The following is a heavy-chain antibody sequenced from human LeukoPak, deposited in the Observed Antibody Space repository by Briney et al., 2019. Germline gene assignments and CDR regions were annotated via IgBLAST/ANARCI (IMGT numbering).Heavy chain of an antibody. J-gene: IGHJ3*02. Sequence: PSETLSLTCTVSGVSISSYYWSWIRQPAGKGLEWIGRIYTSGSTKYNPSLKSRVTMSVDTSKNQFSMKMSSVTAADTAVYYCARDFGSGSRSATNAFDIWGQGTMVTVSS. CDR2: IYTSGST. CDR1: GVSISSYY. CDR3: ARDFGSGSRSATNAFDI. D-gene: IGHD6-13*01. V-gene: IGHV4-4*07.